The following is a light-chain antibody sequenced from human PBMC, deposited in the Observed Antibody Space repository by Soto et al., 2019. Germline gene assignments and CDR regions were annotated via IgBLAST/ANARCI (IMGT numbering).Light chain of an antibody. CDR2: DAS. CDR1: QSISSW. V-gene: IGKV1-5*01. J-gene: IGKJ4*02. Sequence: DIQMTEAPCAGSACVRERVTIGWRASQSISSWLAWYQQKPGKAPKLLIYDASSLESGVTSRFSGSGSGTEFTITISSLQPDDFATYYCQPYKIYSQTVGPGTKVEIK. CDR3: QPYKIYSQT.